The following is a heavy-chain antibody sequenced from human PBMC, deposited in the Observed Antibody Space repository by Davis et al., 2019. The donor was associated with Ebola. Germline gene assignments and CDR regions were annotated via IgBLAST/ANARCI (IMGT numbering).Heavy chain of an antibody. J-gene: IGHJ4*02. CDR1: GFTFSDYY. Sequence: GESLKISCAASGFTFSDYYMSWIRQAPGKGLEWVSYISSSGSTIYYADSVKGRFTISRDNAKNSLYLQMNSLRAEDTAVYYCARKGKGEDYFDYWGQGTLVTVSS. CDR2: ISSSGSTI. V-gene: IGHV3-11*01. D-gene: IGHD3-10*01. CDR3: ARKGKGEDYFDY.